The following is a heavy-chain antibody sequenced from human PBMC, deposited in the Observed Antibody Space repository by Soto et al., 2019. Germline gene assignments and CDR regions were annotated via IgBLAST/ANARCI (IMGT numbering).Heavy chain of an antibody. CDR2: IYWNDDK. J-gene: IGHJ4*02. CDR3: AHRGPYYYGSGSLFDY. V-gene: IGHV2-5*01. CDR1: GFSLSTSGVG. Sequence: QITLKESGPTLVKPTQTLTLTCTFSGFSLSTSGVGVGWIRQPPGKALEWLALIYWNDDKRYSPSLKSRLTITKDTSKNQVVLTMTNMDPVDTATYYGAHRGPYYYGSGSLFDYWGQGTLVTVSS. D-gene: IGHD3-10*01.